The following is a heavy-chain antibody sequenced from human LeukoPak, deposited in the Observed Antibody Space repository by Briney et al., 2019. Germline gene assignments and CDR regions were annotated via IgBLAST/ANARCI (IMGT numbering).Heavy chain of an antibody. CDR1: GFTLSSYW. CDR3: ARGRQVDRYYFDY. V-gene: IGHV3-74*01. CDR2: INTDGSST. Sequence: GSLRLSSAPPGFTLSSYWMHCVRQTPRKRLGRGSRINTDGSSTSYADSVKGRFTISRDNAKNTLYLQMNSLRAEDTAVYYCARGRQVDRYYFDYWGQGTLVTVSS. J-gene: IGHJ4*02. D-gene: IGHD3/OR15-3a*01.